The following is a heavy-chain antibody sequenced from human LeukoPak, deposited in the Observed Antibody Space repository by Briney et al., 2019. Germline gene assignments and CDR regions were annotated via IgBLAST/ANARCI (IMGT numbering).Heavy chain of an antibody. CDR3: ARADDGSGSYSKTAGGIDY. CDR2: ISSSGSTI. J-gene: IGHJ4*02. CDR1: GFTFSDYY. V-gene: IGHV3-11*01. D-gene: IGHD3-10*01. Sequence: GGSLRLSCAASGFTFSDYYMSWIRQAPGKGLEWVSYISSSGSTIYYADSVKGRFTISRDNAKNSLYLQMNSLRAEDTAVYYCARADDGSGSYSKTAGGIDYWGQGTLVTVSS.